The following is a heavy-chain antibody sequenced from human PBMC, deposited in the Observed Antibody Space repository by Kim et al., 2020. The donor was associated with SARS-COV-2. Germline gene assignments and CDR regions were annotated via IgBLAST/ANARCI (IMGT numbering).Heavy chain of an antibody. CDR3: VRSNGDYQYYYGMDV. CDR1: GFTFIGYS. V-gene: IGHV3-48*04. D-gene: IGHD4-17*01. Sequence: GALRLSCAASGFTFIGYSMNWVRQAPGKGLEWLSYIGSSGYTIYYAESVKGRFTISRDNAKNSLYLQMNNLRAEDVAVYYCVRSNGDYQYYYGMDVWGQGTTVTVSS. CDR2: IGSSGYTI. J-gene: IGHJ6*02.